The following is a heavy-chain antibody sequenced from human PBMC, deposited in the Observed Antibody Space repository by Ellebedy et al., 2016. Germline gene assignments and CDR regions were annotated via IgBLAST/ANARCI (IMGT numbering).Heavy chain of an antibody. J-gene: IGHJ4*02. Sequence: SETLSLTCTVSGGSISSYYWSWIRQPPRKGLEWIGYIYYSGSTNYNPSLKSRVTISVDTSKNQFSLKLSSVTAADTAVYYCARHEMVTWFGGYFDYWGQGTLVTVSS. CDR3: ARHEMVTWFGGYFDY. CDR2: IYYSGST. CDR1: GGSISSYY. D-gene: IGHD3-10*01. V-gene: IGHV4-59*08.